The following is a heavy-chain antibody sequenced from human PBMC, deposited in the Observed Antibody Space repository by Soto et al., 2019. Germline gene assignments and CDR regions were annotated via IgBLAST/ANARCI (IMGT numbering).Heavy chain of an antibody. CDR3: ARVRRGYSGYDSVY. V-gene: IGHV3-74*01. CDR1: GFTFSSYW. CDR2: INSDGSST. D-gene: IGHD5-12*01. J-gene: IGHJ4*02. Sequence: PGGSLRLSCAASGFTFSSYWMHWVRQAPGKGLVWVSRINSDGSSTSYADSVKGRFTISRDNAKNTLYLQMNSLRAEDTAVYYCARVRRGYSGYDSVYWGQGTLVTVSS.